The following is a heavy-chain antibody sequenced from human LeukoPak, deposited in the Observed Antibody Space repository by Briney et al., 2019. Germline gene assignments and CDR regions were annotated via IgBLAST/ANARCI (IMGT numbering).Heavy chain of an antibody. J-gene: IGHJ4*02. V-gene: IGHV4-4*07. D-gene: IGHD6-19*01. Sequence: KPSETLTLTCTVSGGSIISYYWSWIRQLAGRGLEWIGRIYSSGSTNYNPSLKSRVTISLDKSKNQFSLKLSSVSAADTAVYYCARGGSSGPDYWGQGTLVTVSS. CDR1: GGSIISYY. CDR3: ARGGSSGPDY. CDR2: IYSSGST.